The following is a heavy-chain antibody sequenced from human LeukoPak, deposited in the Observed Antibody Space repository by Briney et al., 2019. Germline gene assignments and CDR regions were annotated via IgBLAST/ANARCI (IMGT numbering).Heavy chain of an antibody. CDR1: GGSFSGYY. CDR2: INNSGSI. D-gene: IGHD3-16*01. Sequence: PSETLSLTCAVYGGSFSGYYWNWIRQPPGKGLEWIGEINNSGSINYNPSLKSRVTISVDTSKNQFSLKLSSVTAADTAVYYCARDGLRRRMMIAFGGGGQFDYWGQGTLVTVSS. V-gene: IGHV4-34*01. CDR3: ARDGLRRRMMIAFGGGGQFDY. J-gene: IGHJ4*02.